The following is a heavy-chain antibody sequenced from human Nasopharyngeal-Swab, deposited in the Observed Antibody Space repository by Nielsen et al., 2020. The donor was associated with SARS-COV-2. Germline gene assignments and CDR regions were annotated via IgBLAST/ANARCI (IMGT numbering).Heavy chain of an antibody. CDR3: ARDGSSGGATSAFDI. CDR1: GYTFTSYY. CDR2: INPSGGNT. Sequence: ASVKVSCKASGYTFTSYYMHWVRQAPGQGLEWMGIINPSGGNTRYAQKFQGRVTMTRDTSTSTVYMELSSLRSEDTAVYYCARDGSSGGATSAFDIWGQGTMVTVSS. V-gene: IGHV1-46*01. J-gene: IGHJ3*02. D-gene: IGHD1-26*01.